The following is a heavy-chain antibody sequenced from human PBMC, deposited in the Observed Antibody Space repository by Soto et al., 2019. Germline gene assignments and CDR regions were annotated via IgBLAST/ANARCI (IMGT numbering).Heavy chain of an antibody. CDR3: ARGEASMVRGVSNWFDP. V-gene: IGHV4-59*12. J-gene: IGHJ5*02. CDR1: GGSFSPNY. Sequence: SETLSLTCNVSGGSFSPNYWSWIRQPPGKGLEWVGYIYYAGTTYYNPSLRSRVTISEDTSKNQFSLKLSSVTAAGTAAYYCARGEASMVRGVSNWFDPWGQGTLVTVSS. D-gene: IGHD3-10*01. CDR2: IYYAGTT.